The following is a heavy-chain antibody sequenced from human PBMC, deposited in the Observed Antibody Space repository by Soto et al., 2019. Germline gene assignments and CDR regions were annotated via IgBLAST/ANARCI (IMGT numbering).Heavy chain of an antibody. V-gene: IGHV1-69*02. J-gene: IGHJ3*02. CDR2: IIPILGIA. CDR1: GGTFSSYT. CDR3: ASFFEQDDAFDI. D-gene: IGHD3-3*01. Sequence: QVQLVQSGAEVKKPGSSVKVSCKASGGTFSSYTISWVRQAPGQGLEWMGRIIPILGIANYAQKFQGRVTITADKSTSTAYMELSSLRSEDTAVYYCASFFEQDDAFDIWGQGTMVTVSS.